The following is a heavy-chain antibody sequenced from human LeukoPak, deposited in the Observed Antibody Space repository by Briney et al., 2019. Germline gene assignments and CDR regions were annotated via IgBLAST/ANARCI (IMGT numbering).Heavy chain of an antibody. Sequence: ASVKLTCKASGYNFAHYHTHWVRQAPGQGLEWMGSLNPNTGDTLLAQKFQGRVTMTRDTSITVGYMELSSLTFDDTGVYYCARDPDSGPDLWGQGTLVTV. J-gene: IGHJ5*02. CDR2: LNPNTGDT. D-gene: IGHD2-15*01. V-gene: IGHV1-2*02. CDR3: ARDPDSGPDL. CDR1: GYNFAHYH.